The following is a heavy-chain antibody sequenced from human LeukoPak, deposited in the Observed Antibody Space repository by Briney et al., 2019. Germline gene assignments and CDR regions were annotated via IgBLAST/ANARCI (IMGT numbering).Heavy chain of an antibody. D-gene: IGHD3-3*01. CDR1: GYTFTSYG. CDR3: AREGGTGTIFGVVTPEYFQH. V-gene: IGHV1-2*02. CDR2: INPNSGGT. J-gene: IGHJ1*01. Sequence: ASVKVSCKASGYTFTSYGISWVRQAPGQGLEWMGWINPNSGGTNYAQKFQGRVTVTRDTSISTAYMELSRLRSDDTAVYYCAREGGTGTIFGVVTPEYFQHWGQGTLVTVSS.